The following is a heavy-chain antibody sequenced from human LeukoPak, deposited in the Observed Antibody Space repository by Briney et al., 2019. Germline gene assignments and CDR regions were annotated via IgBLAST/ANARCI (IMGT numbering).Heavy chain of an antibody. J-gene: IGHJ5*02. CDR1: GGSISSSNYY. Sequence: SETLSLTCTVSGGSISSSNYYWSWIRQPAGKGLEWIGRIYTSGSTDYNPSLKSRVTISVDTSKNRFSLKLSSVTAADTAVYYCARELDWFDPWGQGTLVTVSS. CDR2: IYTSGST. V-gene: IGHV4-61*02. CDR3: ARELDWFDP.